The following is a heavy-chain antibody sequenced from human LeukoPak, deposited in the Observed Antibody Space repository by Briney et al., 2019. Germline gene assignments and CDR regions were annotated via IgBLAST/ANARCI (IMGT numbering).Heavy chain of an antibody. J-gene: IGHJ5*02. Sequence: ASVKVSCKASGYTFTSYYMHWVRQARGQGLEWMGIINPSSGSTSYAQKFQGRVTMTRDTSTSTVYMELSSLRSEDTAVYYCARGQPKYEYYDYVWGSYRENWFDPWGQGTLVTVSS. D-gene: IGHD3-16*02. CDR1: GYTFTSYY. V-gene: IGHV1-46*01. CDR3: ARGQPKYEYYDYVWGSYRENWFDP. CDR2: INPSSGST.